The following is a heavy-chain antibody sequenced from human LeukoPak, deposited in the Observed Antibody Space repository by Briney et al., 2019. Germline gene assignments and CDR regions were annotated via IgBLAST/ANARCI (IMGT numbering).Heavy chain of an antibody. Sequence: RASVKVSCKASGYTFTSYAMHWVRQAPGQRLEWMGWINAGNGNTKYSQKFQGRVTITRDTSASTAYMKLSSLRSEDTAVYYCARSYDFWSGYSLLDYWGQGTLVTVSS. CDR3: ARSYDFWSGYSLLDY. D-gene: IGHD3-3*01. CDR2: INAGNGNT. J-gene: IGHJ4*02. CDR1: GYTFTSYA. V-gene: IGHV1-3*01.